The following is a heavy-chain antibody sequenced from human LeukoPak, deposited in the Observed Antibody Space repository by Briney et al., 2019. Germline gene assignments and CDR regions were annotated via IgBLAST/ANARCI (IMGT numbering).Heavy chain of an antibody. D-gene: IGHD2/OR15-2a*01. Sequence: SETLSLTCTVSGGSISSYYWSWIRQPPGKGLEWIAYISDTGSINYNPSLKSRVTISLDTSKNQLSLKLSSVTAADTAVYYCAGLHPRNTVDFWGQGTLVTVSS. J-gene: IGHJ4*02. CDR1: GGSISSYY. V-gene: IGHV4-59*08. CDR2: ISDTGSI. CDR3: AGLHPRNTVDF.